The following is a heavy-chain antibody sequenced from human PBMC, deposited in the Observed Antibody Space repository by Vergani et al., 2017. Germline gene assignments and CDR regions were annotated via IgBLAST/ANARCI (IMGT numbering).Heavy chain of an antibody. J-gene: IGHJ6*03. D-gene: IGHD4-11*01. CDR3: ASVNTETNGHLYYYYYMDV. V-gene: IGHV4-34*01. CDR1: GGSFTSYH. Sequence: QVQLQQWGGELLKPSETLSLTCVVNGGSFTSYHWTWMRQSPGEGLEWVGDIHHTERPDYNPSLKSRLTMSEHKSRNQFSLTLDSVTATDTAIYFCASVNTETNGHLYYYYYMDVWGQGTAVTVS. CDR2: IHHTERP.